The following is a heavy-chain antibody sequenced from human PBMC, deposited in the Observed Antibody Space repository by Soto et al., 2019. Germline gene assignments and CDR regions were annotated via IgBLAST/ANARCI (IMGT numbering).Heavy chain of an antibody. V-gene: IGHV3-74*01. J-gene: IGHJ6*03. Sequence: GGSLRLSCAASGFTFSSYWMHWVRQAPGKGLVWVSRINSDGSSTSYADSVKGRFTISRDNAKNTLYLQMNSLRAEDTAVYYCARDPSSIAAPSYYYYMDVWGKGTTVTVSS. D-gene: IGHD6-6*01. CDR3: ARDPSSIAAPSYYYYMDV. CDR2: INSDGSST. CDR1: GFTFSSYW.